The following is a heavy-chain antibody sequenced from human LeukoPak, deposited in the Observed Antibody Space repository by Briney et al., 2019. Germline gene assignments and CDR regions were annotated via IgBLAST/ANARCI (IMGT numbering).Heavy chain of an antibody. V-gene: IGHV4-59*01. CDR2: IYYSGST. Sequence: PSETLSLTCTVSGGSISSYYWSWIRQPPGKGLEWIGYIYYSGSTNYNPSLKSRVTISVDTSKNQFSLKLSSVTAADTAVYYCARKKTLWWWEWGQGTLVTVSS. CDR3: ARKKTLWWWE. J-gene: IGHJ4*02. CDR1: GGSISSYY. D-gene: IGHD2-21*01.